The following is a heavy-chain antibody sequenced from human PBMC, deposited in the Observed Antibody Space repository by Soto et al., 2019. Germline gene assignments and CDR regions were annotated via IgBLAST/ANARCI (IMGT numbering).Heavy chain of an antibody. CDR1: GYTFTSDW. V-gene: IGHV5-51*01. CDR3: ARVVDYYYGMDV. CDR2: IYPGDSDT. Sequence: PGESLKISCKGSGYTFTSDWIAWVRQMPGKGLDYMGIIYPGDSDTRYSPSFQGQVTISADKSTSTAYLQWSSLKASDTAMYYCARVVDYYYGMDVWGQGTTVTVSS. J-gene: IGHJ6*02.